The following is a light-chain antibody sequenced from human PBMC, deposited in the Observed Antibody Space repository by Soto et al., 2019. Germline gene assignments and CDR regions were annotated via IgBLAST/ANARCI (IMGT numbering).Light chain of an antibody. CDR1: QSLLHTNGHNY. J-gene: IGKJ1*01. CDR2: LSC. CDR3: MQARQTPQT. Sequence: IAVTQSPIYLPVTPGEPASISCRSNQSLLHTNGHNYLYWYLQKPGQSPQLLIHLSCNRAYGVPDRFGGIGSGTYFTLKFRRVEAEDVGVYYCMQARQTPQTFGQGTKMDIK. V-gene: IGKV2-28*01.